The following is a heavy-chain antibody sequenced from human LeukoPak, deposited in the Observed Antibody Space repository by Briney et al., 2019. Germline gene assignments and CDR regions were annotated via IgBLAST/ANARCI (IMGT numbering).Heavy chain of an antibody. CDR3: ARETVAAAGTRDWFDP. J-gene: IGHJ5*02. CDR2: IIPILGIA. CDR1: GGTFSSYA. D-gene: IGHD6-13*01. Sequence: ASVKVSCKASGGTFSSYAISWVRQAPGQGLEWMGRIIPILGIANYAQKFQGRVTITADKSTSTAYMELSSLRSEDTAVYYCARETVAAAGTRDWFDPWGQGTLVTVS. V-gene: IGHV1-69*04.